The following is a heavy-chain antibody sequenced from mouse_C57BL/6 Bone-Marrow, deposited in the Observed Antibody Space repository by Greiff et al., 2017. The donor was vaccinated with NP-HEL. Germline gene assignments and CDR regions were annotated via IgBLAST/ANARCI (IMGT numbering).Heavy chain of an antibody. J-gene: IGHJ4*01. V-gene: IGHV1-55*01. CDR2: IYPGSGST. CDR1: GYTFTSYW. D-gene: IGHD3-2*02. CDR3: ARSSGYVGYARDY. Sequence: QVQLQQPGAELVKPGASVKMSCKASGYTFTSYWITWVKQRPGQGLEWIGDIYPGSGSTNYNEKFKSKATLTVDTSSSTAYMQLSSLTSEDSAVYYCARSSGYVGYARDYWGQGTSVTVSS.